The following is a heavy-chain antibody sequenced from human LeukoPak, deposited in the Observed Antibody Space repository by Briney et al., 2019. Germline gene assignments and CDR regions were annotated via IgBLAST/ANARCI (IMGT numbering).Heavy chain of an antibody. V-gene: IGHV3-23*01. J-gene: IGHJ4*02. CDR2: ISGSGGST. CDR3: AKDTTVLWFGELLAFDY. D-gene: IGHD3-10*01. CDR1: GFTFSSYA. Sequence: PGGSLRLSCAASGFTFSSYAMSWVRQAPGKGLEWVSAISGSGGSTYYADSVKGRFTISRDNSKNTLYLQMNSLRAEDTAVYYCAKDTTVLWFGELLAFDYWGQGTLVTVSS.